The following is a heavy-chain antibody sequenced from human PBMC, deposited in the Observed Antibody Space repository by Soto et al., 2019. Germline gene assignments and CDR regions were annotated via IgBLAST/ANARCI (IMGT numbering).Heavy chain of an antibody. CDR1: GYTFTGYY. D-gene: IGHD1-1*01. Sequence: ASVKVSCKASGYTFTGYYMHWVRQAPGQGLEWMGWINPNSGGTIYAQKFQGWVTMTRDTSISTAYMELSRLRSDDTAVYYCARDTKAGTPTYYYYGMDVWGQGTTVTVSS. V-gene: IGHV1-2*04. CDR3: ARDTKAGTPTYYYYGMDV. CDR2: INPNSGGT. J-gene: IGHJ6*02.